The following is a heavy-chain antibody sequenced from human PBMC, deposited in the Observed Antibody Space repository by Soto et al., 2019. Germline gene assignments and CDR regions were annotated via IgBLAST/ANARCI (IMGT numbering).Heavy chain of an antibody. D-gene: IGHD3-9*01. CDR3: ARCRGDGYYNF. J-gene: IGHJ4*02. Sequence: QVQLVESGGGLVKPGGSLRLSCAASGFTLSDYYMTWIRQAPGKGLEWVSDISISGTTIHYADSVRGRFTISRDNATNSLCLQLDPLRAEDTAVYYCARCRGDGYYNFWGQGTLVTVSS. CDR1: GFTLSDYY. CDR2: ISISGTTI. V-gene: IGHV3-11*01.